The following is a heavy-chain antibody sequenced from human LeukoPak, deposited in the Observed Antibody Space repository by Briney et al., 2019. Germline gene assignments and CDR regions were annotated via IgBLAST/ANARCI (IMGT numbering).Heavy chain of an antibody. V-gene: IGHV3-23*01. J-gene: IGHJ4*02. Sequence: PGGSLRLSCGASGFTFSTYAMAWVRQAPGKGLEWVSGMVGSGDAFYADSVKGRFTISRDNSKNTVYLQMNSLRVEDTAVYYCAKDLLLVPAAKIDYWGQGTLVTVSS. CDR2: MVGSGDA. CDR1: GFTFSTYA. D-gene: IGHD2-2*01. CDR3: AKDLLLVPAAKIDY.